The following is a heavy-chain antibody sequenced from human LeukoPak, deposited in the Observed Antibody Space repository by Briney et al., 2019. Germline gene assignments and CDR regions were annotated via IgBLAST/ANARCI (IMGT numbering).Heavy chain of an antibody. CDR1: GGTFSSYA. CDR3: ATPGEQLWSFDY. Sequence: SVKVSCKASGGTFSSYAISWVRQAPGQGLEWMGRIIPILGIANYAQKFQGRVTITADKSTSTAYMELSSLRSEDTAVYYCATPGEQLWSFDYWGQGTLVTVSS. J-gene: IGHJ4*02. D-gene: IGHD5-18*01. V-gene: IGHV1-69*04. CDR2: IIPILGIA.